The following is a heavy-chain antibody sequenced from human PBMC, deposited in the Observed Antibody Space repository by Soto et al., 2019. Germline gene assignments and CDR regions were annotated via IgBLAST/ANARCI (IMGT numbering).Heavy chain of an antibody. V-gene: IGHV1-8*01. Sequence: QVQLVQSGAEVKKPGASVKVSCKASGYTFTSYDINWVRQATGQGLEWMGWMNPNSGNTGYAQKFQGRVTMTMNTSISTTYMELSSLRSEDTAVYYGASYHMGSSGLYSYDYYYGMDVWGQGTTVTVSS. CDR3: ASYHMGSSGLYSYDYYYGMDV. D-gene: IGHD6-19*01. CDR2: MNPNSGNT. CDR1: GYTFTSYD. J-gene: IGHJ6*02.